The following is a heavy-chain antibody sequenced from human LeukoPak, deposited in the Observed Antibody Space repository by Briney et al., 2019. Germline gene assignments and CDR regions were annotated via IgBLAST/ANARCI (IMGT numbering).Heavy chain of an antibody. CDR1: GGTFSSYA. J-gene: IGHJ4*02. CDR2: IIPIFGTA. CDR3: ATSPAIQIDY. Sequence: GASVKVSCKASGGTFSSYAISWVRQAPGQGLEWMGGIIPIFGTANYAQKFQGRVTITADESTSTAYMELSSLRSEDTAVYYCATSPAIQIDYWGQGTLVTVSS. D-gene: IGHD2-2*01. V-gene: IGHV1-69*01.